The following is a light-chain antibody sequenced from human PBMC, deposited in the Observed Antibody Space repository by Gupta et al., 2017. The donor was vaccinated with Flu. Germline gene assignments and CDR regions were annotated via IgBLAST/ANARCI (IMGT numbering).Light chain of an antibody. CDR1: QSLLYNPNNKNY. V-gene: IGKV4-1*01. CDR2: WAS. J-gene: IGKJ4*01. Sequence: NCKSSQSLLYNPNNKNYLAWYQKKPGQPPKALIYWASTRDSGVPDRFSGNGSGTDFTLTISNLQAEDVAVYYCQHYYTAPLTFGGGTRVEIK. CDR3: QHYYTAPLT.